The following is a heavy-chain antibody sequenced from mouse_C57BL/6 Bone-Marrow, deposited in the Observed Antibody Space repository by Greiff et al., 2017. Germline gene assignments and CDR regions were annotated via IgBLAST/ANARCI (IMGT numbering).Heavy chain of an antibody. CDR1: GFTFSSYG. D-gene: IGHD2-4*01. Sequence: EVQRVESGGDLVKPGGSLKLSCAASGFTFSSYGMSWVRQTPDKRLEWVATISSGGSYTNYPDSVKGRFTISGDNAKNTLYLQMSSLKSEDTAMYYCARQGDYDGDAMDYWGQGTSVTVSS. J-gene: IGHJ4*01. V-gene: IGHV5-6*01. CDR3: ARQGDYDGDAMDY. CDR2: ISSGGSYT.